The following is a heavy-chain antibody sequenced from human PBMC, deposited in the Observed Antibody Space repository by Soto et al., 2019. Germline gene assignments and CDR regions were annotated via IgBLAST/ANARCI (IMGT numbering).Heavy chain of an antibody. CDR2: INPNSGGT. CDR1: GYTFTGYY. CDR3: ARNEEWLLPNNWFDP. V-gene: IGHV1-2*02. Sequence: ASVKVSCKASGYTFTGYYMHWVRQAPGQGLEWIGWINPNSGGTNYAQKFQGRVTMTRDTSISTAYMELSRLRSGDTAVYYCARNEEWLLPNNWFDPWGQGTLVTVSS. J-gene: IGHJ5*02. D-gene: IGHD3-22*01.